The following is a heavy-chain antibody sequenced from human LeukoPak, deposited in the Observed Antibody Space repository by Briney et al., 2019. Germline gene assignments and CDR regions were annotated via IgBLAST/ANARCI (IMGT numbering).Heavy chain of an antibody. Sequence: PGGSLRLSCAASGFTFSDYYMSWIRQAPGKGLEWVSYISSSGSTIYYADSVKGRFTISRDNAKNSLYLQMNSLRAEDTAVYYCARAAYSSGWYVTGYYYYMDVWGKGTTVTVSS. CDR2: ISSSGSTI. CDR3: ARAAYSSGWYVTGYYYYMDV. V-gene: IGHV3-11*04. CDR1: GFTFSDYY. D-gene: IGHD6-19*01. J-gene: IGHJ6*03.